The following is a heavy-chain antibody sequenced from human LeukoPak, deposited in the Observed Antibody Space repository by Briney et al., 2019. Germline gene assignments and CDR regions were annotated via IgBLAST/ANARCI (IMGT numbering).Heavy chain of an antibody. CDR2: ISGTGGST. CDR3: AKEGKAWLQLWYFDH. D-gene: IGHD5-24*01. Sequence: PGGSLRLSCAVSGFTFSSYAMRWVRQAPGKGLEWVSGISGTGGSTNYADSVKGRFTISRDNSKNTLYLQLNSLRAEDTAVYYCAKEGKAWLQLWYFDHWGQGTLVTVSS. J-gene: IGHJ4*02. V-gene: IGHV3-23*01. CDR1: GFTFSSYA.